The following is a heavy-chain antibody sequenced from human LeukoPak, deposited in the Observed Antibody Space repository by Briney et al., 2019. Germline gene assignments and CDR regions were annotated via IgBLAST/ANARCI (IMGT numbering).Heavy chain of an antibody. Sequence: SETLSLTCIVSGGSISSISSNNYHWGWIRQPPGKGLEWIGSIYYSGSTYYNPSLKSRVTISVDTSKNQFSLKLSSVTAADTAVYYCATLTISEPPYGMDVWGQATTVTVSS. CDR2: IYYSGST. J-gene: IGHJ6*02. CDR1: GGSISSISSNNYH. D-gene: IGHD3-3*01. CDR3: ATLTISEPPYGMDV. V-gene: IGHV4-39*01.